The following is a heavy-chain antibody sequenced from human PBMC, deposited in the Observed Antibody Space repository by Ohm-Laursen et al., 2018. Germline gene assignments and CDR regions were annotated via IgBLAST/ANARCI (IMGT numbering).Heavy chain of an antibody. CDR3: ARQESSGWYPDY. CDR1: GGSISSYY. V-gene: IGHV4-59*08. Sequence: GTLSLTCSVPGGSISSYYWTWIRQPPGKGLEWIGYIYYSGSTNYNPSLKSRVTISVDTSKNQFSLKLSSVTAADTAVYYCARQESSGWYPDYWGQGTLVTVSS. J-gene: IGHJ4*02. D-gene: IGHD6-19*01. CDR2: IYYSGST.